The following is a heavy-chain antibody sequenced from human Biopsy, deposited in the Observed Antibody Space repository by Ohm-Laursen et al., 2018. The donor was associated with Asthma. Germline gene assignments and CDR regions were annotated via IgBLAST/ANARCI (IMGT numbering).Heavy chain of an antibody. D-gene: IGHD3-10*01. CDR3: ARGLDYSGRSGFDY. Sequence: SLRLSCAASGFTFSSYGMDWVRHAPGKGLEWVALMSYDGSIKDYADSVKGRFTISRGNSMNTLYLHMNSLRVEDTAVYYCARGLDYSGRSGFDYWGQGTLVTVSS. J-gene: IGHJ4*02. V-gene: IGHV3-33*05. CDR2: MSYDGSIK. CDR1: GFTFSSYG.